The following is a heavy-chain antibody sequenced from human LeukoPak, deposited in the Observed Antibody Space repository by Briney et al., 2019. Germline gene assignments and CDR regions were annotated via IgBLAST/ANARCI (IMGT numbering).Heavy chain of an antibody. D-gene: IGHD1-26*01. CDR1: GGTFSGYY. J-gene: IGHJ4*02. CDR3: AGDYIALL. Sequence: KPSETLSLTCAVYGGTFSGYYWSWIRQPPGKGLEWIGEINHSGSTNYNPSLKSRVTISVDTSKNQFSLKLSSVTAADTAVYYCAGDYIALLWGQGTLVTVSS. V-gene: IGHV4-34*01. CDR2: INHSGST.